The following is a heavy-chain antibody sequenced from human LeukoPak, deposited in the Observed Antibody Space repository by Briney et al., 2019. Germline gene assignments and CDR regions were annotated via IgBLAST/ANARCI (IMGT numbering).Heavy chain of an antibody. CDR3: AKPLGGSYLFDL. V-gene: IGHV3-23*01. D-gene: IGHD1-26*01. J-gene: IGHJ4*02. CDR2: IEVGGAMT. Sequence: PGGSLRLSCAASGFTFSSYAMTWVRRAPGKGLEWVSTIEVGGAMTHYADSVKGRFTISRDTSKSTLFLQMTNLRVEDTAVYYCAKPLGGSYLFDLWGPGTLVIVSS. CDR1: GFTFSSYA.